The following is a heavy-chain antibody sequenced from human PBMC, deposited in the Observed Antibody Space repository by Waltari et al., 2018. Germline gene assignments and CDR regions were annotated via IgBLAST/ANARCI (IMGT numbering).Heavy chain of an antibody. CDR1: GFTFSSYG. Sequence: QVQLVESGGGVVQPGGSLRLSCAASGFTFSSYGMPWVRQAPGTGLEWVAVISYDGSNKYYADSVKGRFTISRDNSKNTLYLQMNSLRAEDTAVYYCARGFGVHGGVIYSSSWYSFHWGQGTLVTVSS. CDR2: ISYDGSNK. CDR3: ARGFGVHGGVIYSSSWYSFH. V-gene: IGHV3-30*19. D-gene: IGHD6-13*01. J-gene: IGHJ4*02.